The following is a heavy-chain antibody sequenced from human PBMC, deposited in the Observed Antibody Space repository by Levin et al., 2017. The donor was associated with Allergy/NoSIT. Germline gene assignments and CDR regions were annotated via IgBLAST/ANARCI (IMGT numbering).Heavy chain of an antibody. J-gene: IGHJ4*02. V-gene: IGHV3-74*01. Sequence: ASVKVSCAVSGFTFSTYWMHWVRQAPGKGLVWVSRINSGGSDTDYADSVKGRFTISRDNAKNTLYLQMNSLCAEDTAVYYCAKGGCSATSCLDYWGQGTLVTVSS. D-gene: IGHD2-2*01. CDR2: INSGGSDT. CDR3: AKGGCSATSCLDY. CDR1: GFTFSTYW.